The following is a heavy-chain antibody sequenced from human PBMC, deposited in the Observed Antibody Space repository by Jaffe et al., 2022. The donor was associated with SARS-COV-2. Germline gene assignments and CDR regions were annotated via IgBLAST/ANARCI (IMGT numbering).Heavy chain of an antibody. CDR2: ISHDGSNK. Sequence: QVQLVESGGGVVQPGGSLRLSCAASGFTFSSYGMHWVRQAPGKGLEWVGSISHDGSNKQSADSVKGRFTISRDNSKNTLYLQMNSLRAEDTAVYYCARNDVGDWGQGTLVTVSS. J-gene: IGHJ4*02. CDR1: GFTFSSYG. V-gene: IGHV3-30-3*01. CDR3: ARNDVGD. D-gene: IGHD1-26*01.